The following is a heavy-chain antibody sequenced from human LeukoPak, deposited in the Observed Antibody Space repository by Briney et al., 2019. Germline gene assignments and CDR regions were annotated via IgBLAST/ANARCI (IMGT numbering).Heavy chain of an antibody. V-gene: IGHV3-20*04. J-gene: IGHJ5*02. CDR2: INWNGGST. CDR3: ASTIFGGFDP. Sequence: PGGSLRLPCVASGFTFDDYGMNWVRQAPGKGLEWVSGINWNGGSTGYADSVKGRFTISRDNAKNSLYLQMNSLRAEDTALYYCASTIFGGFDPWGQGTLVTVSS. D-gene: IGHD3-3*01. CDR1: GFTFDDYG.